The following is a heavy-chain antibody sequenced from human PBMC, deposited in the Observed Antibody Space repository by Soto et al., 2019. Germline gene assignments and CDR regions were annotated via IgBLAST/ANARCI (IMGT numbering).Heavy chain of an antibody. CDR3: ARYYDFWSGYSLEYYYGMDV. J-gene: IGHJ6*02. CDR2: ISAYNGNT. V-gene: IGHV1-18*04. D-gene: IGHD3-3*01. Sequence: ASVKVSCKASGYTFTSYGISWVRQAPGQGLEWMGWISAYNGNTNYAQKLQGRVTMTTDTSTSTAYMELRSLRSDDTAVYYCARYYDFWSGYSLEYYYGMDVWGQGTTVTVSS. CDR1: GYTFTSYG.